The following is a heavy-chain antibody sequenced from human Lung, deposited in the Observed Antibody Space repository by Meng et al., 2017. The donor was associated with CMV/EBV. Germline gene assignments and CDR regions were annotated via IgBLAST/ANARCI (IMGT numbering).Heavy chain of an antibody. CDR1: GFTFSNYW. CDR2: IQRSDI. V-gene: IGHV3-74*01. Sequence: GGSXRLXCAASGFTFSNYWMHWVRQAPGKGLVWVSRIQRSDIAYADSVQGRFSISRDNAKNTLYLQINSLRVEDTAVYYCARASPYSRSYFDYWGQGALATFPS. CDR3: ARASPYSRSYFDY. D-gene: IGHD6-6*01. J-gene: IGHJ4*02.